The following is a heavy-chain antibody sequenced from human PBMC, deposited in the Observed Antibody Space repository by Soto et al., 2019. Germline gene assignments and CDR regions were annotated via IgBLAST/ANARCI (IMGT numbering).Heavy chain of an antibody. CDR2: IFYSGTT. J-gene: IGHJ6*02. CDR3: ARGLWVEPELYYYGMDV. Sequence: SETLSLTCTVSGDSISSADYYWSWIRQTPGKGLEWIGHIFYSGTTYYNPSLKSRLTISVDTSKNHFSLRLTSVTAADTAVYYCARGLWVEPELYYYGMDVWGQGTTVTVSS. CDR1: GDSISSADYY. D-gene: IGHD1-1*01. V-gene: IGHV4-30-4*01.